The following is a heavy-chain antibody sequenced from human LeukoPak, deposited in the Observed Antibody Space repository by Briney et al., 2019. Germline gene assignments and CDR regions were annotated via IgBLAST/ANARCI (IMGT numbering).Heavy chain of an antibody. CDR3: ARGAAAVH. Sequence: ASVKVSCKASGLTFTVFYIHWVRQAPGQGLEWMGWTNLNTGDTKYAQKFQGRVTMTRDTSINTAYMELSSLRSDDTAIYFCARGAAAVHWGQGTLVTVSS. CDR1: GLTFTVFY. J-gene: IGHJ1*01. CDR2: TNLNTGDT. V-gene: IGHV1-2*02. D-gene: IGHD6-13*01.